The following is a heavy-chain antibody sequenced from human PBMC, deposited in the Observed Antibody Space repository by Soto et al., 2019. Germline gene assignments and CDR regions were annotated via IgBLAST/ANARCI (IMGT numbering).Heavy chain of an antibody. CDR3: AKDMPHDDSSGYYYQYYFDY. CDR2: ISGSGGST. J-gene: IGHJ4*02. V-gene: IGHV3-23*01. D-gene: IGHD3-22*01. CDR1: GFTFSSYA. Sequence: GGSLRLSCAASGFTFSSYAMSWVRQAPGKGLEWVSAISGSGGSTYYADSVKGRFTISRDNSKNTLYLQMNSLRAEDTAVYYCAKDMPHDDSSGYYYQYYFDYWGQGTLVTVSS.